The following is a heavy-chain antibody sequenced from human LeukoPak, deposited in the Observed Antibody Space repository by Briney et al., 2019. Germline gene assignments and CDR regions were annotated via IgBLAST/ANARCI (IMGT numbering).Heavy chain of an antibody. CDR3: VKDRDDSGDYVFDS. J-gene: IGHJ4*02. V-gene: IGHV3-23*01. Sequence: PGGSLRLSCAASGFTLSYYAMSWVRQAPGRGLEWISGISADGGSTYYADFVKGRFTISRDNFQRTLFLQMNTLRADDTALYYCVKDRDDSGDYVFDSWGQGTLVTVSS. D-gene: IGHD4-17*01. CDR2: ISADGGST. CDR1: GFTLSYYA.